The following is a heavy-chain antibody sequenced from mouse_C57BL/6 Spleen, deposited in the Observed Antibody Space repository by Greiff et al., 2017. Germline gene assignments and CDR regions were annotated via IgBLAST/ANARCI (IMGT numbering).Heavy chain of an antibody. V-gene: IGHV1-62-2*01. CDR2: FYPGSGSI. J-gene: IGHJ1*03. CDR3: ARHEDINGYCDV. Sequence: QVHVKQSGAELVKPGASVKLSCKASGYTFTEYTIHWVKQRSGQGLEWIGWFYPGSGSIKYNEKFKDKATLTADKSSSTVYMELSRLTSEDSAVXFCARHEDINGYCDVWGTGTTVTVSS. CDR1: GYTFTEYT.